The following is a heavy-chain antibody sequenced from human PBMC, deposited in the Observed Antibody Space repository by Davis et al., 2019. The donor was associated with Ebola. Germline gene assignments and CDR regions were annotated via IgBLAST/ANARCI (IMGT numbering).Heavy chain of an antibody. D-gene: IGHD6-25*01. CDR2: INAGNGNT. CDR3: ARDQQRYGYYMDV. CDR1: GYTFTSYA. V-gene: IGHV1-3*01. J-gene: IGHJ6*03. Sequence: ASVKVSCKASGYTFTSYAMHWVRHAPGQRLEWMGWINAGNGNTKYLQKFQGRVTLARDTSARTAYMELSSLRSEDTAVYYCARDQQRYGYYMDVWGKGTTVTVSS.